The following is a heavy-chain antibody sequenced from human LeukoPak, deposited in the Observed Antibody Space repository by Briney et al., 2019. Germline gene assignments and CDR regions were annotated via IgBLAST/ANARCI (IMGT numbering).Heavy chain of an antibody. CDR2: IIPIFGTA. CDR1: GGTFSSYA. CDR3: ARSQMWLADNFDY. D-gene: IGHD6-19*01. V-gene: IGHV1-69*05. J-gene: IGHJ4*02. Sequence: ASVKVSCKASGGTFSSYAISWLRQAPGQGLEWMGRIIPIFGTANYAQKFQGRVTITTDESTSTAYMELSSLRSEDTAVYYCARSQMWLADNFDYWGQGTLVTVSS.